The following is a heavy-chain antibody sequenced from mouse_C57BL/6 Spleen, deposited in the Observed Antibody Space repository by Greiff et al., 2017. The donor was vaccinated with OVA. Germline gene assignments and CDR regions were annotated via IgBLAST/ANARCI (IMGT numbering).Heavy chain of an antibody. CDR2: INPNNGGT. V-gene: IGHV1-18*01. D-gene: IGHD3-2*02. CDR3: ARQLRLREKNYYAMDY. Sequence: VQLQQSGPELVKPGASVTIPCKASGYTFTDYNMDWVKQSHGKSLEWIGDINPNNGGTIYNQKLKGKATLTVAKSYSKAYMELRSLTSADTAVYYCARQLRLREKNYYAMDYWGQGTSVTVSS. J-gene: IGHJ4*01. CDR1: GYTFTDYN.